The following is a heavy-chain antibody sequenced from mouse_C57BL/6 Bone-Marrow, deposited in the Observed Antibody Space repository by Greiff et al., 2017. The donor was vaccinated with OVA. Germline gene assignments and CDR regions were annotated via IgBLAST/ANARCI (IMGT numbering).Heavy chain of an antibody. V-gene: IGHV14-4*01. J-gene: IGHJ3*01. CDR2: IDPENGDT. D-gene: IGHD2-1*01. Sequence: EVTLMESGAELVRPGASVKLSCTASGFNLTDYYMHWVKQRPEQGLEWIGWIDPENGDTDYASKFQGKATITADTSSNTAYLQLSSLTSEDTAVYYCTTVGNYLAWFAYWGQGTLVTVSA. CDR1: GFNLTDYY. CDR3: TTVGNYLAWFAY.